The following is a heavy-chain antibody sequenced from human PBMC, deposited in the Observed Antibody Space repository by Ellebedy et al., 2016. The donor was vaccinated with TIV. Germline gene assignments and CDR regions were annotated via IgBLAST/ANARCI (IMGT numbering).Heavy chain of an antibody. CDR1: GFTFSSYS. CDR2: ISSSSSYI. D-gene: IGHD3-22*01. Sequence: GESLKISXAASGFTFSSYSMNWVRQAPGKGLERVSSISSSSSYIYYADSVKGRFTISRDNAKNSLYLQMNSLRAEDTAVYYRARVFPTYYYDSSGYYYVGAFDYWGQGTLVTVSS. CDR3: ARVFPTYYYDSSGYYYVGAFDY. V-gene: IGHV3-21*01. J-gene: IGHJ4*02.